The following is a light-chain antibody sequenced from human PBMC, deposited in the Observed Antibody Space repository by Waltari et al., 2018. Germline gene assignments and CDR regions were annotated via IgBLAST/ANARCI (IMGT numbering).Light chain of an antibody. Sequence: QAALTQPPSMSGSPGQSVTISCTGTSSDIGGYTRVPWYQQHPGKAPKLMIYEVSQRPSGVSDRFSGSKSANTASLTISGLQAEDEADYYCSSYGGSNTFVLFGGGTRLTVL. J-gene: IGLJ2*01. CDR1: SSDIGGYTR. CDR2: EVS. V-gene: IGLV2-8*01. CDR3: SSYGGSNTFVL.